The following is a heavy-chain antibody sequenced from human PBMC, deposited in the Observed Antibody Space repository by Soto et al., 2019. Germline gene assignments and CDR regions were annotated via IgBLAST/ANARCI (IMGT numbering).Heavy chain of an antibody. V-gene: IGHV1-2*04. CDR1: GYTFTGYY. CDR3: ARDRSPNWNYVSYYYYGMDV. D-gene: IGHD1-7*01. J-gene: IGHJ6*02. CDR2: INPNSGGT. Sequence: GASVKVSCKASGYTFTGYYMHWVRQAPGQGLEWMGWINPNSGGTNYAQKFQGWVTMTRDTSISTAYMELSRLRSDDTAVYYCARDRSPNWNYVSYYYYGMDVWGQGTTVT.